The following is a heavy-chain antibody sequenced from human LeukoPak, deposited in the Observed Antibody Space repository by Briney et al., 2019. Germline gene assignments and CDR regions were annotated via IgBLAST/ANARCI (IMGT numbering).Heavy chain of an antibody. D-gene: IGHD4-11*01. J-gene: IGHJ5*02. CDR3: ARTGDYSRSTGGWFDP. V-gene: IGHV4-59*11. CDR1: GDSISSHY. CDR2: IFYSGNT. Sequence: PSATLSLTCTVFGDSISSHYWSWVRQAPGKGLEWIGYIFYSGNTNYSPSLKSRVTISIDTSKKQFSLRLTSVTTADTAVYFCARTGDYSRSTGGWFDPWGQGTLVTVSS.